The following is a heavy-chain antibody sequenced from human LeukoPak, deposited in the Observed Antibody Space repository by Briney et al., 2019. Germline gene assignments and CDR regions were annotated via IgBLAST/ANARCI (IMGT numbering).Heavy chain of an antibody. J-gene: IGHJ4*02. V-gene: IGHV4-61*02. D-gene: IGHD2-2*01. Sequence: SETLSLTCTVSGGSISSGSYYWSWIRQPAGKGLEWIGRIYTSGSTNYNPSLKSRVTISVDTSKNQFSLKLSSVTAADTAVYYCARGGQYQLRYFDYWGQGTLVTVSS. CDR1: GGSISSGSYY. CDR3: ARGGQYQLRYFDY. CDR2: IYTSGST.